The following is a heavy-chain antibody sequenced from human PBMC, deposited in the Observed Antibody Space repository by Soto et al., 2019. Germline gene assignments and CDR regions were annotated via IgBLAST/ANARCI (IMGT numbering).Heavy chain of an antibody. CDR2: IYYSGST. Sequence: PETLSLTCXVSGGSISSSSYYWRWIRQPPGKGLEWIGSIYYSGSTYYNPSLKSRVTISVDTSKNQFSLKLSSVTAADTAVYYCARQATGYSSGWHRYYFDYWGQGTLVTVSS. J-gene: IGHJ4*02. V-gene: IGHV4-39*01. D-gene: IGHD6-19*01. CDR1: GGSISSSSYY. CDR3: ARQATGYSSGWHRYYFDY.